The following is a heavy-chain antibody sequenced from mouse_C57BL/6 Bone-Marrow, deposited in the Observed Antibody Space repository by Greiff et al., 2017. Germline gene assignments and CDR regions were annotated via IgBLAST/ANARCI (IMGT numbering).Heavy chain of an antibody. Sequence: QVQLQQSGAELMKPGASVKLSCKATGYTFTGYWIEWVKQRPGHGLEWIGEILPGRGSTNYNEKFKGKATFTADTSSNTAYMQLSSLTTEDSAIYYCASPYYYGSSSLSCWGQGTLVTVSA. V-gene: IGHV1-9*01. J-gene: IGHJ3*01. CDR2: ILPGRGST. CDR3: ASPYYYGSSSLSC. D-gene: IGHD1-1*01. CDR1: GYTFTGYW.